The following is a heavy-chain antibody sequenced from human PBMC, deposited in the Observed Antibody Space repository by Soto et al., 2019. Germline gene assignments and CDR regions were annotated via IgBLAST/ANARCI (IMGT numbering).Heavy chain of an antibody. CDR2: ISAYNGNT. Sequence: ASVKVACKXSGYTFTSYGISWVRQAPGQGLEWMGWISAYNGNTNYAQKLQGRVTMTTDTSTSTAYMELRSLRSDDSAVYYCARPPEFRWFDPWGQGTLVTVSS. CDR1: GYTFTSYG. V-gene: IGHV1-18*01. J-gene: IGHJ5*02. CDR3: ARPPEFRWFDP.